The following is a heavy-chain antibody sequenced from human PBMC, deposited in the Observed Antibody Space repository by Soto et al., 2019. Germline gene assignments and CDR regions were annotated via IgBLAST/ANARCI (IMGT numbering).Heavy chain of an antibody. J-gene: IGHJ4*02. D-gene: IGHD3-22*01. CDR2: IYWDDDK. Sequence: SGLTLVNXTQTLTLTCTFSGFSLSTSGVGVGWIRQPPGKALEWLALIYWDDDKRYSPSLKSRLTITKDTSKNQVVLTMTNMDPVDTATYYCAHWYYYDSSGYYRYYFDYWGQGTPVTVS. CDR3: AHWYYYDSSGYYRYYFDY. V-gene: IGHV2-5*02. CDR1: GFSLSTSGVG.